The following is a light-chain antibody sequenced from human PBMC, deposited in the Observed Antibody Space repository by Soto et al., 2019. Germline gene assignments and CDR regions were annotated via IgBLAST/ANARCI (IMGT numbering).Light chain of an antibody. CDR3: QQYGISPRT. CDR1: QSGSSSY. Sequence: DIVLTHSPGTMGFPPGERAARSCRASQSGSSSYLAWSRQKSGQGPRLRIYGASCRATGIPDRFSRSGSGPDFTLTISRLEPEDFAVYYCQQYGISPRTFGQGPNVDIK. J-gene: IGKJ1*01. CDR2: GAS. V-gene: IGKV3-20*01.